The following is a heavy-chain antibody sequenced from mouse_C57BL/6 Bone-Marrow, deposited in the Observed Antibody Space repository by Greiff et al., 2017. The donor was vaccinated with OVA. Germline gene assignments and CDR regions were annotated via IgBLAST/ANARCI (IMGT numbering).Heavy chain of an antibody. J-gene: IGHJ1*03. CDR1: GYTFTGYW. CDR2: ILPGSGST. CDR3: ARTDYGSSADV. Sequence: QVQLQQSGAELMKPGASVKLSCKATGYTFTGYWIEWVKQRPGHGLEWIGEILPGSGSTNYTEKFKGKATFTADTSSNTAYMQLSSLTTEDSAIYYCARTDYGSSADVWGTGTTVTVAS. V-gene: IGHV1-9*01. D-gene: IGHD1-1*01.